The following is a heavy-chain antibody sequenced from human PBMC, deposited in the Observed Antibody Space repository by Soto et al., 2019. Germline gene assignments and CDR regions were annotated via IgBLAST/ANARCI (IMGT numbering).Heavy chain of an antibody. D-gene: IGHD1-26*01. J-gene: IGHJ6*02. Sequence: ASVKVSCKASGYTFTSYYMHWVRQAPGQGLEWMGIINPSGGSTSYAQKFQGRVTMTRDTSTSTVYMELSSLRSEDTAVYYCARDANFLIIGSYDYYYYCMDVWGQGTTVTLSS. CDR3: ARDANFLIIGSYDYYYYCMDV. CDR1: GYTFTSYY. CDR2: INPSGGST. V-gene: IGHV1-46*01.